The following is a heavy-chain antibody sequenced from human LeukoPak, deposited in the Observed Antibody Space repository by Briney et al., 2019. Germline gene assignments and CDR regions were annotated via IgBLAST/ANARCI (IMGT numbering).Heavy chain of an antibody. CDR2: IYYSGST. CDR3: ARHLKESRYDILTGYFTSAFDI. J-gene: IGHJ3*02. V-gene: IGHV4-39*01. D-gene: IGHD3-9*01. CDR1: GGSISSSSYY. Sequence: SETLSLTCTVSGGSISSSSYYWGWIRQPPGKGLEWIGSIYYSGSTYYNPSLKSRVTISVDTSKNQFSLKLSSVTAADTAVYYCARHLKESRYDILTGYFTSAFDIWGQGTMVTVSS.